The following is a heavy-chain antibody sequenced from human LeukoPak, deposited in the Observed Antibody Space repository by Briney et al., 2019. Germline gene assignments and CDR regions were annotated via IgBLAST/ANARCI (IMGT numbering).Heavy chain of an antibody. CDR2: IYPGDSDI. CDR1: GYSFTSYW. J-gene: IGHJ4*02. Sequence: GESLKISCKGSGYSFTSYWIAWVRQMPGRGLEWMGIIYPGDSDIRYSPSFQGQVTISTDNSISTVYLQWSSLKASDIAMYYCARSGRGLGPFEYWGQGTLVTVSS. V-gene: IGHV5-51*01. D-gene: IGHD3/OR15-3a*01. CDR3: ARSGRGLGPFEY.